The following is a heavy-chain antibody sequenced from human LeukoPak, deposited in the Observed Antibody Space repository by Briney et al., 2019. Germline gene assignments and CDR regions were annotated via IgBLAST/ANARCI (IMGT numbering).Heavy chain of an antibody. J-gene: IGHJ4*02. CDR1: GGSFSGYY. CDR3: ARRRLGYYFDY. V-gene: IGHV4-34*01. CDR2: INPRGSP. Sequence: PSETLSLTCGVYGGSFSGYYWSWIRQPPGKGLEWIGKINPRGSPNYNPSLKSRVTLSADTSKNQFSMTLNSVTAADTAVYYCARRRLGYYFDYWGQGTLVTVSS. D-gene: IGHD5-24*01.